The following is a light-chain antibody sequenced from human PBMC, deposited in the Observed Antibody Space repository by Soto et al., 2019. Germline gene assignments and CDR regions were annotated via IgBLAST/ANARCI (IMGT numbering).Light chain of an antibody. CDR2: WAS. V-gene: IGKV4-1*01. CDR1: QSILYRSNNKNY. Sequence: DIVMTQSPDSLAVSLGERATINCKSSQSILYRSNNKNYLAWYRQKPGQPPKLLIYWASIRESGVPDRISGSGSGTDFTLTISSPQAEDVAVYYCQQYYSTPPYTFGQGTKLEIK. CDR3: QQYYSTPPYT. J-gene: IGKJ2*01.